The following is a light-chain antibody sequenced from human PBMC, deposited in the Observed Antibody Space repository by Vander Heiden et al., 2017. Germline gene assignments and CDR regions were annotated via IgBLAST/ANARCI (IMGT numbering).Light chain of an antibody. J-gene: IGKJ1*01. V-gene: IGKV4-1*01. Sequence: GSLGERATINCKSSQSVLYSPNNKNYLAWYQQKPGQPPKLLIYWASTRQSGVPDRFSGSGSGTDFTLTISRLQAEDVAVYFCHQYSSTPRTFGQGTKVEIK. CDR1: QSVLYSPNNKNY. CDR3: HQYSSTPRT. CDR2: WAS.